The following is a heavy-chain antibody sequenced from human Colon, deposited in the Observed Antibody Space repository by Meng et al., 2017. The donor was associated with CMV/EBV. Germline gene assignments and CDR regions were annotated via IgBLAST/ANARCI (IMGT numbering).Heavy chain of an antibody. CDR2: IYYSGST. CDR3: ARDSVDDFSWIYGMDV. D-gene: IGHD3-3*01. CDR1: GFSLSTSGVG. Sequence: SGPTLVKPTQTLTLTCTFSGFSLSTSGVGVGWIRQPPGKGLEWIGYIYYSGSTNYNPSLKSRVTISVDTSKNQFSLKLSSVTAADTAVYYCARDSVDDFSWIYGMDVWGQGTTVTVSS. J-gene: IGHJ6*02. V-gene: IGHV4-61*08.